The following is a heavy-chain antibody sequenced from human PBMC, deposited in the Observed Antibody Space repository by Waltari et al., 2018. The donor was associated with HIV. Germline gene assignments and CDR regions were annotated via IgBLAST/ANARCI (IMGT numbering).Heavy chain of an antibody. CDR2: IFYSGST. V-gene: IGHV4-39*01. J-gene: IGHJ4*02. CDR1: GGSISNTSYY. CDR3: ASALGYVNNGYYLAYYFDS. Sequence: QLQLQESGPGLVKPSETLSLTCTVSGGSISNTSYYWGWIRQPPGKGLEWIGNIFYSGSTYYNPSLMIRVTMSVDSSKNQFSLKLRSVTAADTAVYFCASALGYVNNGYYLAYYFDSWGQGALVTVSS. D-gene: IGHD3-22*01.